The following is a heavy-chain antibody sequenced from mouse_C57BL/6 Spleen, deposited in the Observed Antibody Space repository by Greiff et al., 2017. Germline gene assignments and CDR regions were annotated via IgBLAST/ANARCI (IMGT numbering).Heavy chain of an antibody. CDR3: ARGDFLYAMDY. CDR2: ISYDGSN. J-gene: IGHJ4*01. Sequence: EVKLVESGPGLVKPSQSLSLTCSVTGYSITSGYYWNWIRQFPGNKLEWMGYISYDGSNNYNPSLKNRISITRDTSKNQFFLKLNSVTTEDTATYYCARGDFLYAMDYWGQGTSVTVSS. CDR1: GYSITSGYY. V-gene: IGHV3-6*01.